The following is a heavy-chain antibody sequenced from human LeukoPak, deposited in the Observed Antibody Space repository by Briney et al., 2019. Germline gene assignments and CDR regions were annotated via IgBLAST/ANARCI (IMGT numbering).Heavy chain of an antibody. CDR3: AKTRNDFWSGLNWFDP. J-gene: IGHJ5*02. V-gene: IGHV3-23*01. D-gene: IGHD3-3*01. Sequence: PGGSLRLSCAASGFTFTTYAMSWVRQAPGKGLEWVSGISGSGGSTYYADSVKGRFTISRDNSKNTLYLQMNSLRAEDTAVYYCAKTRNDFWSGLNWFDPWGQGTLVTVSS. CDR1: GFTFTTYA. CDR2: ISGSGGST.